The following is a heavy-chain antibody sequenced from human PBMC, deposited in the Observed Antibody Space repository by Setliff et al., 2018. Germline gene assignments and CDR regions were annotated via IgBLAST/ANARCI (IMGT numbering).Heavy chain of an antibody. CDR1: GDSISSGSYY. D-gene: IGHD3-22*01. CDR2: IYTSGST. CDR3: ARGAGWCCDSSGYYYDY. Sequence: SETLSLTCTVSGDSISSGSYYWSWIRQPAGKGLEWIGRIYTSGSTTYNPSLKSRVTISVDTSKNQFSLKLSSVTAADTAVYYCARGAGWCCDSSGYYYDYWGQGTLVTVSS. J-gene: IGHJ4*02. V-gene: IGHV4-61*02.